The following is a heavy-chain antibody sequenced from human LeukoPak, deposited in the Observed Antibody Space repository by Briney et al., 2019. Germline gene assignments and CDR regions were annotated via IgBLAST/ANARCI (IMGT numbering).Heavy chain of an antibody. V-gene: IGHV3-48*04. J-gene: IGHJ4*02. CDR1: GFTFSSYS. CDR2: ISTSGSTI. Sequence: GGSLRLSCAASGFTFSSYSMNWVRQAPGKGLEWVSYISTSGSTIYYADSVKGRFTMSRDNAKNSLYLQMNSLRAEDTAVYYCARVSSYRGFDCWGQGTLVTVSS. CDR3: ARVSSYRGFDC. D-gene: IGHD4-11*01.